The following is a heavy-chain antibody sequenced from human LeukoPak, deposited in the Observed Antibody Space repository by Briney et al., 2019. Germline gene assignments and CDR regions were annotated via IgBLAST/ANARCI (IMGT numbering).Heavy chain of an antibody. V-gene: IGHV4-59*01. CDR1: GGSINTYY. CDR2: IYYSGST. J-gene: IGHJ6*03. D-gene: IGHD1-1*01. CDR3: ARDRVDDFTYMDV. Sequence: SSETLSLTCTVSGGSINTYYWSWIRQPPGKGLEWIGYIYYSGSTNYNPSLKSRVTISVDTSKNQFSLKVSSVTAADTAVYYCARDRVDDFTYMDVWGKGTTVTVSS.